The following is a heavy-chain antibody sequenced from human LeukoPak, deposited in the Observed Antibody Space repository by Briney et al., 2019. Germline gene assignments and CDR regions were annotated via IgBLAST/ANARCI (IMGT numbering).Heavy chain of an antibody. CDR3: AKDHYSGSYFDRYYFDY. V-gene: IGHV3-21*01. D-gene: IGHD1-26*01. Sequence: PGGSLRLSCAASGFTFSSYSMNWVRQAPGKGLEWVSSTSSSSSYIYYADSVKGRFTISRDNAKNSLYLQMNSLRAEDTAVYYCAKDHYSGSYFDRYYFDYWGQGTLVTVSS. CDR1: GFTFSSYS. CDR2: TSSSSSYI. J-gene: IGHJ4*02.